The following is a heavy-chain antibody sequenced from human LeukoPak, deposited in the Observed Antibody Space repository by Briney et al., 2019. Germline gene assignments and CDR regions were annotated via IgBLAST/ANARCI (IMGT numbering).Heavy chain of an antibody. CDR1: TGSFSGYS. V-gene: IGHV4-34*01. D-gene: IGHD2-2*01. CDR2: INHSGST. CDR3: ASGPYCSSTSCDKNWFDP. Sequence: PSETLSLTCAVYTGSFSGYSWTWIRQSPGKGLEWIGEINHSGSTNYNPSPKSRVTISVDTSKNQFSLKLSSVTAADTAVYYCASGPYCSSTSCDKNWFDPWGQGTLVTVSS. J-gene: IGHJ5*02.